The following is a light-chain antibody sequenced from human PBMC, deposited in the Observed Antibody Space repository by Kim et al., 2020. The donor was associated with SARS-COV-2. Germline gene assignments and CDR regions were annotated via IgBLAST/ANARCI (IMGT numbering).Light chain of an antibody. J-gene: IGLJ2*01. CDR2: QDS. Sequence: SYELTQPPSVSVSPGQTASITCSGDKLGEKYACWYQQKPGQSPVLVIYQDSERPSGIPERFSGSNSGNTATLTISGTRAMDEADYYCQAWDSSTGVFGGGTQLTVL. CDR3: QAWDSSTGV. V-gene: IGLV3-1*01. CDR1: KLGEKY.